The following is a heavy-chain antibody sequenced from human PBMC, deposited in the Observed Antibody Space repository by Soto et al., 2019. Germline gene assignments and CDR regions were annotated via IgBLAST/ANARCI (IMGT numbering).Heavy chain of an antibody. J-gene: IGHJ1*01. V-gene: IGHV1-8*01. CDR3: ARGHYYENVDSYSDRYLQP. D-gene: IGHD3-22*01. Sequence: ASVKVSCKASGYTFTIYDINWVLQATGQGLEWMGWMNPNSGNTDYAQKFQGRVTMTRNTSISTAYMELSSLRSEDTAVYYCARGHYYENVDSYSDRYLQPWGPGTLVTVS. CDR1: GYTFTIYD. CDR2: MNPNSGNT.